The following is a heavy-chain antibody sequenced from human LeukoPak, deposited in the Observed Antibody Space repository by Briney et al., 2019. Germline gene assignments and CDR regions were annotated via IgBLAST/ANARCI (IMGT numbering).Heavy chain of an antibody. D-gene: IGHD3-10*01. J-gene: IGHJ4*02. CDR1: GYTFSDYY. CDR3: ARDGYDYAGGSLY. CDR2: INPHSGGT. V-gene: IGHV1-2*02. Sequence: ASVKVSCKASGYTFSDYYVHWVRQAPGQGLEWMGWINPHSGGTNYAQKFQGRVTMIKDTSISTAYMELSTLRSDDTAVYYCARDGYDYAGGSLYWGQGTLVTVSS.